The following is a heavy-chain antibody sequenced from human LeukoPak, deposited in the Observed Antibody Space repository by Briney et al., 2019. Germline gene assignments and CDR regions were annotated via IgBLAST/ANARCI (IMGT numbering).Heavy chain of an antibody. CDR2: IKQDGSEN. Sequence: GGSLRLSCAASGFTFSSYWMSWVRQAPGKGLEWVANIKQDGSENYYVDSVKGRFTISRDNAKNSMYLQMNSLRAEDTAVYYCARGVRRIVVVPAALGGDYWGQGTLVTVSS. CDR1: GFTFSSYW. CDR3: ARGVRRIVVVPAALGGDY. D-gene: IGHD2-2*01. J-gene: IGHJ4*02. V-gene: IGHV3-7*01.